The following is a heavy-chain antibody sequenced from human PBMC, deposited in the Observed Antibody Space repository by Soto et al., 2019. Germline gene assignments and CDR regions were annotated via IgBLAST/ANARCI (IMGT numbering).Heavy chain of an antibody. Sequence: PGGSLRLSCAVSGFTFRTYGMHWVRQAPRKGLEWLAFISDDGSTLYYADPLKGRFTISRDNSKNTLHLQTTSLSVEDTAVYYCARDPPDGDYFFDYWGQGTLVTVSS. CDR3: ARDPPDGDYFFDY. D-gene: IGHD4-17*01. V-gene: IGHV3-30*03. J-gene: IGHJ4*02. CDR1: GFTFRTYG. CDR2: ISDDGSTL.